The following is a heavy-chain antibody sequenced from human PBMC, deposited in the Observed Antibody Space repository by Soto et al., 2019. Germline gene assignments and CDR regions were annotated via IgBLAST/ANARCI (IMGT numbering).Heavy chain of an antibody. J-gene: IGHJ4*02. Sequence: EVQLVESGGGLVKPGGSLRLSCAASGFTFSSSSMNWVRQAPGKGLEWVSSISSSSSYIYYADSVKGRFTISRDNAKNSQYLQMSSLRAADTAVYYCARVLTLTGTTSVDYWGQGTLVTVSS. CDR2: ISSSSSYI. CDR1: GFTFSSSS. V-gene: IGHV3-21*01. D-gene: IGHD1-7*01. CDR3: ARVLTLTGTTSVDY.